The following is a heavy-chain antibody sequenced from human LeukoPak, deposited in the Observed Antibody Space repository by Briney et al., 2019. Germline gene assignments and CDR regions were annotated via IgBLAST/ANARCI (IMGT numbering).Heavy chain of an antibody. CDR1: GFTLSNFY. J-gene: IGHJ4*02. Sequence: HPGGSLRLSCAASGFTLSNFYMGWVRQAPGKGLEWVSVIYSGGNTYYADSMKGRFTISRDNSKNTLYLQMKSLRAEDTAVYYCARGYSYGEGVDYWGQGTLVTVSS. CDR3: ARGYSYGEGVDY. D-gene: IGHD5-18*01. V-gene: IGHV3-53*01. CDR2: IYSGGNT.